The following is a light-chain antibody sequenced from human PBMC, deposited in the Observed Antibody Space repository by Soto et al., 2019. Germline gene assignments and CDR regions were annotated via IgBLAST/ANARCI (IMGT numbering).Light chain of an antibody. J-gene: IGKJ5*01. CDR1: QSVISD. V-gene: IGKV3-15*01. CDR2: GAS. CDR3: QQYNSWPPIT. Sequence: EIVVTQSPATLSVSPGERATLSCRASQSVISDLAWYQHKPGQAPRLLIYGASTRATAIPARFSGSGSGTEFTTTTSSLQYDDFAAYYCQQYNSWPPITFGQGTRLEIK.